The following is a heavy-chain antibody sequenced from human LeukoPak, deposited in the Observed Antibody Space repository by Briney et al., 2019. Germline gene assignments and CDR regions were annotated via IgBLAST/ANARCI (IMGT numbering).Heavy chain of an antibody. Sequence: GGSLRLSCAASGFTFSSYAMSWVRQAPGKGLEWVSAISGSGGSTYYADSVKGRFTISRDNSKNTLYLQMNSLRAEDTAVYYCARAGWIVVVPAAQDDAFDIWGQGTMVTVSS. CDR1: GFTFSSYA. CDR2: ISGSGGST. J-gene: IGHJ3*02. D-gene: IGHD2-2*01. V-gene: IGHV3-23*01. CDR3: ARAGWIVVVPAAQDDAFDI.